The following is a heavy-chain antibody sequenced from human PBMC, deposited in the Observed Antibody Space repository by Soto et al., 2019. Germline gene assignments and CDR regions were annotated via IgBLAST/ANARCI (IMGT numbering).Heavy chain of an antibody. CDR2: ISYGGDNK. D-gene: IGHD6-13*01. CDR1: GFIFSDYA. Sequence: QVQLVESGGGVVQPGRSLRLSCAASGFIFSDYAMHWVRQAPGKGLEWVAVISYGGDNKYYADSVRGRFAISRDNLKNTRDNQMNSLNPEDMAMYHWAKARHSCSWYGLEADFGGQLTLVTDCS. V-gene: IGHV3-30*09. J-gene: IGHJ4*02. CDR3: AKARHSCSWYGLEADF.